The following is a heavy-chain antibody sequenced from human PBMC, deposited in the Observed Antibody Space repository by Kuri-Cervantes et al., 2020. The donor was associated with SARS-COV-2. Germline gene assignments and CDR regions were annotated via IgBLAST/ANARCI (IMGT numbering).Heavy chain of an antibody. V-gene: IGHV3-48*03. CDR2: ISSSGSTI. J-gene: IGHJ4*02. CDR1: GFTFSSYE. Sequence: LKISCAASGFTFSSYEMNWVRQAPGKGLEWVSYISSSGSTIYYADSVKGRFTISRDNAKNSLYLQMNSLRAEDTAVYYCARYCSSTSCHRRPGVFDYWGQGTLVTVSS. CDR3: ARYCSSTSCHRRPGVFDY. D-gene: IGHD2-2*01.